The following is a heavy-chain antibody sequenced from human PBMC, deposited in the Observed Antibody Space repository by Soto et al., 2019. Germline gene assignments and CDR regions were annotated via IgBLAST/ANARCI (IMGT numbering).Heavy chain of an antibody. CDR1: GYSISSGYY. Sequence: SETLSLTCAVSGYSISSGYYWGWIRQSPEKGLEWIGEVNHSGTTYYNPSLKTRVTISVHTPKNQFSLKMSSVTAADTAVYYCARGIGYCSSINCYSSRRLRFDSWGQGTLVTVSS. V-gene: IGHV4-38-2*01. CDR3: ARGIGYCSSINCYSSRRLRFDS. J-gene: IGHJ4*02. D-gene: IGHD2-2*01. CDR2: VNHSGTT.